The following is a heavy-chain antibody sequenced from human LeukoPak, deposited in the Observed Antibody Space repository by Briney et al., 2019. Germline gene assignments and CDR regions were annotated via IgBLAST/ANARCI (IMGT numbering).Heavy chain of an antibody. D-gene: IGHD2-21*02. CDR3: ARGMGAYCDGDCSSRIFDY. V-gene: IGHV4-34*01. CDR2: INHSGST. CDR1: GGSFSGYY. Sequence: PSETLSLTCGAYGGSFSGYYWSWIRQPPGKGLEWIGEINHSGSTNYNPSLKSRVIISVDTSKNQFSLKLSSVTAADTAVYYCARGMGAYCDGDCSSRIFDYWGQGTLVTVSS. J-gene: IGHJ4*02.